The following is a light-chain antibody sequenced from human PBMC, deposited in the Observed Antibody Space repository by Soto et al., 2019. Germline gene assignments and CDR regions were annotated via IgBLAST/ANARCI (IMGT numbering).Light chain of an antibody. V-gene: IGKV3-15*01. CDR3: QQYFNWPPLT. CDR2: GAS. CDR1: QSVSSY. J-gene: IGKJ4*01. Sequence: EIVLTQSPATLSLSPGERATLSCRASQSVSSYLAWYQQKPGQAPRLLIYGASNRASNIPARFSGSGSGTEFTLTISSLQSEDFAVYYCQQYFNWPPLTFGGGTKVDIK.